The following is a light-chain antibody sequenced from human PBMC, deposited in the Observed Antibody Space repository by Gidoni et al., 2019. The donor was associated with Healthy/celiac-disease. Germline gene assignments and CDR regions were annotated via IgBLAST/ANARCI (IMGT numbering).Light chain of an antibody. Sequence: IVLTHSPATLSLSPGERATLSCRASQSVSIYLAWYQQKQGQTHRLLIYEASNRATGSPARFSGSGSGKDFTLTIDSLEPEDFAVYYCQQRSNWPPYTFGQGTKLEIK. CDR2: EAS. V-gene: IGKV3-11*01. CDR1: QSVSIY. CDR3: QQRSNWPPYT. J-gene: IGKJ2*01.